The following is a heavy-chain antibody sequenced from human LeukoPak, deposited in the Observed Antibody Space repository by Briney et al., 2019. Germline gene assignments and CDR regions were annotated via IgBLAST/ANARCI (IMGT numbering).Heavy chain of an antibody. CDR3: AREEGWFDP. V-gene: IGHV4-61*02. J-gene: IGHJ5*02. CDR1: GGSISSGSYY. CDR2: IYTSGST. Sequence: PSETLSLTCTVSGGSISSGSYYWSWIRQPAGKGLEWIGRIYTSGSTNYNPSLKSRVTISVDTSKNQFSLKLSSVTAADTAVYYCAREEGWFDPWGQGTLVTVSS.